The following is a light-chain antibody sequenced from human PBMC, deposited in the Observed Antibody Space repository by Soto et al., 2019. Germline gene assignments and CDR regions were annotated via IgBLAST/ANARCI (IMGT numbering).Light chain of an antibody. CDR3: QEYGTSPLT. Sequence: EIVLTQSPDTLSLSPGETATLSCRASQSVKANYLGWYQQKAGQAPRLLIHATYNRATGIPDRFSGSGSGTDFTLTIRRLEPEDFAVYFCQEYGTSPLTFGGGTKVEMK. CDR2: ATY. CDR1: QSVKANY. J-gene: IGKJ4*01. V-gene: IGKV3-20*01.